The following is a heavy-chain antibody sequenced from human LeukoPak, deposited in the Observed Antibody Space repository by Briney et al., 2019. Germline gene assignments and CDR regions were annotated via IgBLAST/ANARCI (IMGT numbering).Heavy chain of an antibody. CDR3: AKKARIAAAGRNDY. Sequence: AGGSLRLSCAASGFTSSSYAMSWVRQAPGKGLEWVSAISGSGGSTYYADSVKGRFTISRDNSKNTLYLQMNSLRAEDTAVYYCAKKARIAAAGRNDYWGQGTLVTVSS. D-gene: IGHD6-13*01. J-gene: IGHJ4*02. CDR2: ISGSGGST. CDR1: GFTSSSYA. V-gene: IGHV3-23*01.